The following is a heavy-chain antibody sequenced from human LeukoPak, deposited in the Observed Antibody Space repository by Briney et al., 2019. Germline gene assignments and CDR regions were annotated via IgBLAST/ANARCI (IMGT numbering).Heavy chain of an antibody. J-gene: IGHJ4*02. D-gene: IGHD3-10*01. CDR1: GFTFSTYS. CDR3: AKLPSPMVRGVWFDY. V-gene: IGHV3-30-3*02. CDR2: ISYDGSNK. Sequence: GRSLRLSCTASGFTFSTYSMHWVRQAPGKGLEWVTFISYDGSNKYYADSVKGRFTISRDNSKNTLYLQMNSLRAEDTAVYYCAKLPSPMVRGVWFDYWGQGTLVTVSS.